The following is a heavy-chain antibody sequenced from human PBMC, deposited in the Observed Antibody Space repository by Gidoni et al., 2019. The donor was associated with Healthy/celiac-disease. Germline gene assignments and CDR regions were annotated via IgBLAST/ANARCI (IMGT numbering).Heavy chain of an antibody. CDR2: ISYDGSNK. Sequence: QVQLVESGGGVVQPGRSLRLSCAASGFTFSSYAMHWVRQAPGKGLEWVAVISYDGSNKYYADSVKGRFTISRDNSKNTLYLQMNSLRAEDTAVYYCERWDSSSLHYWGQGTLVTVSS. J-gene: IGHJ4*02. CDR3: ERWDSSSLHY. CDR1: GFTFSSYA. V-gene: IGHV3-30-3*01. D-gene: IGHD6-13*01.